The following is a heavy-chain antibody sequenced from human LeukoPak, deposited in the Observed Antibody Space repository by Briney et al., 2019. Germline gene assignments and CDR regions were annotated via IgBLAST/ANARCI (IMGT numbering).Heavy chain of an antibody. D-gene: IGHD2-21*01. CDR1: GASISIYF. CDR2: IQTSGSP. Sequence: PSETLSLTCTVSGASISIYFWSWIRQPAGKGLEWSGRIQTSGSPTYNRSLKSRVTMSVDTSKNQISLKLTSVTAADTAVYYCARDGQVVVPSGYYYDGMDVWGQGTTVTVSS. V-gene: IGHV4-4*07. J-gene: IGHJ6*02. CDR3: ARDGQVVVPSGYYYDGMDV.